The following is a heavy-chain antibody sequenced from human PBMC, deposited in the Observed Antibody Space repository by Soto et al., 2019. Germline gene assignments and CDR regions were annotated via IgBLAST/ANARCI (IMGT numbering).Heavy chain of an antibody. J-gene: IGHJ4*02. CDR3: AKVPYYYGSGSYLDY. V-gene: IGHV3-30*18. D-gene: IGHD3-10*01. Sequence: GGSLRLSCAASGFTFSSYGMHWVRQAPGKGLEWVAVISYDGSNKYYADSVKGRFTISRDNSKNTLYLQMNSLRAEDTAVYYCAKVPYYYGSGSYLDYWGQGTLVTVSS. CDR2: ISYDGSNK. CDR1: GFTFSSYG.